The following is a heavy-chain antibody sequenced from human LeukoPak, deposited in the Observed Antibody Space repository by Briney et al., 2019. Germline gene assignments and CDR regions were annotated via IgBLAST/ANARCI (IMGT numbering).Heavy chain of an antibody. CDR3: AREGGDYGENYYYYGMDV. V-gene: IGHV3-48*03. D-gene: IGHD4-17*01. J-gene: IGHJ6*02. Sequence: GSLRLSCAASGFTFSSYEMNWVRQAPGKGLERVSYISSSGSTIYYADSVKGRFTISRENAKKSLYLKMNSLRAEDTAVYYCAREGGDYGENYYYYGMDVWGQGTTVTVSS. CDR1: GFTFSSYE. CDR2: ISSSGSTI.